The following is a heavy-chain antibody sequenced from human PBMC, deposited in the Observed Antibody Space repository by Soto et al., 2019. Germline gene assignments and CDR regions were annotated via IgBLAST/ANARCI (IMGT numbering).Heavy chain of an antibody. J-gene: IGHJ4*02. V-gene: IGHV4-59*01. D-gene: IGHD3-10*01. CDR2: IHYSGGT. Sequence: SETLSLTCSVSGGSLRNDYWMWIRQLPGKGLEWMGYIHYSGGTNYNPSLQSRVTMSVDTSTSTAYMELRSLRSDDTAVFYCAREMVRGVGSDYWGQGTLVTVSS. CDR1: GGSLRNDY. CDR3: AREMVRGVGSDY.